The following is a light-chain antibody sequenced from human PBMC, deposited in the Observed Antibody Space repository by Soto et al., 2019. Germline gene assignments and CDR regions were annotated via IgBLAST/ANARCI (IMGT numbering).Light chain of an antibody. V-gene: IGLV1-40*01. Sequence: QSVLTQPPSVSGAPGQRVTISCTGSSSNIGAGYDVHWYQQLPGTAPKLLIYGNSNRPSGVPHRFPGSKSGTSASLAITGVPAEDEADYYCQSYDSSPGGNVVSGGGTKLTVL. CDR3: QSYDSSPGGNVV. CDR1: SSNIGAGYD. CDR2: GNS. J-gene: IGLJ2*01.